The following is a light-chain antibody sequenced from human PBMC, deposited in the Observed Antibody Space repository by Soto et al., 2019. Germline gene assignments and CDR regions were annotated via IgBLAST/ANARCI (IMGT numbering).Light chain of an antibody. CDR1: QRITTY. Sequence: IHMTQSPSALSASVGDSVTITCRASQRITTYLNWYQQKPGKAPKLLISTAATLQGGVPSRFSGSGSGTEFTLTITTLQPEDVANYFCQPSYSTPYTFGQGTKVEIK. CDR3: QPSYSTPYT. CDR2: TAA. J-gene: IGKJ2*01. V-gene: IGKV1-39*01.